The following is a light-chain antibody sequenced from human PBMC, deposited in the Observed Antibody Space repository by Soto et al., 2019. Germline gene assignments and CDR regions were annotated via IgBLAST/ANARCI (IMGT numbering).Light chain of an antibody. V-gene: IGLV2-23*01. CDR1: SSDVGSSNL. CDR3: CSFAGSGSFYV. CDR2: EGS. Sequence: QSVLTQPASVSGSPGQSITISCTGTSSDVGSSNLVSWYQQHPGKAPKLIIYEGSRRPSGVSGRFSGSKSGNTASLTISGLQAEDEADYYCCSFAGSGSFYVFGSGTKVPVL. J-gene: IGLJ1*01.